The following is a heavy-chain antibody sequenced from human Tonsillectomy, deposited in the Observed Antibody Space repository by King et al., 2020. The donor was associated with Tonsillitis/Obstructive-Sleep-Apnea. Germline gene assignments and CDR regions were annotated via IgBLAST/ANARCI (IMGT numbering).Heavy chain of an antibody. D-gene: IGHD2-15*01. Sequence: QVQLVESGAEVKKPGASVKVSCKASGYSFTCYYIQWLRQAPGQGLEWMAIINPSGGSINYAQKFKGRVTMTRDTSTSTVHMDLSSLRSEDTAVYYCAGGRYCSGGSCYLDIWGQGTMVTVSS. CDR2: INPSGGSI. CDR1: GYSFTCYY. J-gene: IGHJ3*02. CDR3: AGGRYCSGGSCYLDI. V-gene: IGHV1-46*01.